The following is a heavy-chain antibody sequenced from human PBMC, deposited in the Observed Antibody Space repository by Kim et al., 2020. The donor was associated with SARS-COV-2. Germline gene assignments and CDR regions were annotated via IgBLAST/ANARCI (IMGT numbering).Heavy chain of an antibody. CDR2: INHSGNN. J-gene: IGHJ4*02. CDR1: GGSFSDYY. V-gene: IGHV4-34*01. CDR3: AKDRLSRVDY. Sequence: SETLSLTCAVYGGSFSDYYWSWIRQPPGKGLEWIGAINHSGNNNYNPSLKRRVTISVDASKNQFSLKLSSVTAADTAVYYCAKDRLSRVDYWGQGTLVTV.